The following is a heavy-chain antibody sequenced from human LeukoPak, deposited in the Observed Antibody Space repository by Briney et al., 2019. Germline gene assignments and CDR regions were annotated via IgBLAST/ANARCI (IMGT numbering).Heavy chain of an antibody. D-gene: IGHD1-26*01. CDR1: GGSISSYY. CDR2: FYSTGST. V-gene: IGHV4-4*07. CDR3: ARDQYSGSLDY. Sequence: SETLSLTCTVSGGSISSYYWTWIRQPAGKGLERIGRFYSTGSTNYNPSLKSRVTMSVDTSKNQFSLKLSSVTAADTAVYYCARDQYSGSLDYWGQGTLVTVSS. J-gene: IGHJ4*02.